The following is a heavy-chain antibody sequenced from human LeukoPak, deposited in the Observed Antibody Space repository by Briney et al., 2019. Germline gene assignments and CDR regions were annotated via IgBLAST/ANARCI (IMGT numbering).Heavy chain of an antibody. CDR2: ISAYNGNT. V-gene: IGHV1-18*01. CDR3: ARGPRAYYYDSSGPDDY. CDR1: GGTFSSYA. D-gene: IGHD3-22*01. J-gene: IGHJ4*02. Sequence: EASVKVSCKASGGTFSSYAISWVRQAPGQGLEWMGWISAYNGNTNYAQKLQGRVTMTTDTSTSTAYMELRSLRSDDTAVYYCARGPRAYYYDSSGPDDYWGQGTLVTVSS.